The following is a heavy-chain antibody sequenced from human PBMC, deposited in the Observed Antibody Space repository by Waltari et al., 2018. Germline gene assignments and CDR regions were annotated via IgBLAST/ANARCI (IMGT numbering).Heavy chain of an antibody. J-gene: IGHJ6*02. Sequence: EVQLVESGGGLVNPGGSLRLSCAASGFSFSNAWMNWVRQAPGKGLEWVGRIKTRADGGTADYAAPVRGRFTISRDDSQNTLYLQMNSLKTEDTAVYYCTPPPDYYYYGMDVWGQGTTVTVSS. V-gene: IGHV3-15*07. CDR1: GFSFSNAW. CDR3: TPPPDYYYYGMDV. CDR2: IKTRADGGTA.